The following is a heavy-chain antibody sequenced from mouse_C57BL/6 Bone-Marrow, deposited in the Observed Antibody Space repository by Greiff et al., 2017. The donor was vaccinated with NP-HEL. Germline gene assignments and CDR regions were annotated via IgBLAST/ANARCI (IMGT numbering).Heavy chain of an antibody. CDR2: IYPRDGST. CDR1: GYTFTDHT. CDR3: ARWGYGSSSYWYFDV. J-gene: IGHJ1*03. V-gene: IGHV1-78*01. D-gene: IGHD1-1*01. Sequence: QVQLQQSDAELVKPGASVKISCKVSGYTFTDHTIHWMKQRPEQGLEWIGYIYPRDGSTKYNEKFKGKATLTADKSSSTAYMQLNSLTSEDSAVYFCARWGYGSSSYWYFDVWGTGTTVTVSS.